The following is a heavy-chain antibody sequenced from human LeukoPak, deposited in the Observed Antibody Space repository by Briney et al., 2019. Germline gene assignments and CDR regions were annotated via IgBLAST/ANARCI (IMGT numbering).Heavy chain of an antibody. J-gene: IGHJ6*03. CDR3: ARLAYCGGDCYSPYYYYYMDV. CDR1: GFTFDDYG. CDR2: INWNGGST. Sequence: PGGSLRLSCAASGFTFDDYGMSWIRQAPGKGLEWVSGINWNGGSTGYADSVKGRFTISRDNAKNSLYPQMNSLRAEDTALYYCARLAYCGGDCYSPYYYYYMDVWGKGTTVTVSS. V-gene: IGHV3-20*04. D-gene: IGHD2-21*02.